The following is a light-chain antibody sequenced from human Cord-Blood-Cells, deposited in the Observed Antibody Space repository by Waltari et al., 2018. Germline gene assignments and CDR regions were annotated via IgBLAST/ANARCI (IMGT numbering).Light chain of an antibody. V-gene: IGKV2-28*01. CDR3: MQALQTPYT. Sequence: DIVMTQSPLSLPVTPGEPASISCRSSQSLLHSNGYNYLDWYLQKPGQSPQLLSYLGSNRASGVPDRFRGSGSCTDFTLKISSVEAEDVGVYYCMQALQTPYTFGQGTKLEIK. CDR1: QSLLHSNGYNY. CDR2: LGS. J-gene: IGKJ2*01.